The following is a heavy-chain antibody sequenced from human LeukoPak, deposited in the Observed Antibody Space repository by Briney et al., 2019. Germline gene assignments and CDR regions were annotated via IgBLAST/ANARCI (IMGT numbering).Heavy chain of an antibody. CDR3: ARGWDIVVVPAAIGDPFDY. J-gene: IGHJ4*02. Sequence: SETLSLTCAVYGGSFSGYYWSWIRQPPGKGLEWIGEINHSGSTNYNPSLKSRVTISVDTSKNQFSLKLSSVTAAGTAVYYCARGWDIVVVPAAIGDPFDYWGQGTLVTVSS. D-gene: IGHD2-2*01. V-gene: IGHV4-34*01. CDR2: INHSGST. CDR1: GGSFSGYY.